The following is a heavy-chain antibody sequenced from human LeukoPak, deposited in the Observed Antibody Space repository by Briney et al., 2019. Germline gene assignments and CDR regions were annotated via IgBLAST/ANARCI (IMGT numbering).Heavy chain of an antibody. CDR2: IYYSGDT. CDR3: ASLWFGEYNY. V-gene: IGHV4-59*08. Sequence: SETLSLTCTVSDGAIAGYSWSWIRQPPGKGLEWIGYIYYSGDTNYNPSLQSRVTISVDTSKNQFSLKLSSVSAADTAVYYCASLWFGEYNYWGQGTLVTVSS. CDR1: DGAIAGYS. D-gene: IGHD3-10*01. J-gene: IGHJ4*02.